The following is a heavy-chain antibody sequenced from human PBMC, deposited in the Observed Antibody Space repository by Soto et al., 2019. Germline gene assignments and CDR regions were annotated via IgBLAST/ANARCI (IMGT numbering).Heavy chain of an antibody. Sequence: LSLTCTVSVDSITTYYWSWIRQPAGKGLEWIGRIDASGNTNYNPSLNSRVTMSIDTSKRQFSLKLTSVTAADTAIYYCARYSNNWFQTEGMDVWGQGTTVTVSS. V-gene: IGHV4-4*07. D-gene: IGHD6-13*01. J-gene: IGHJ6*02. CDR1: VDSITTYY. CDR3: ARYSNNWFQTEGMDV. CDR2: IDASGNT.